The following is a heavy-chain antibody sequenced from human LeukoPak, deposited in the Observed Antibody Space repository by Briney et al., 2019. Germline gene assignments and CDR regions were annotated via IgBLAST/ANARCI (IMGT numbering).Heavy chain of an antibody. D-gene: IGHD6-13*01. V-gene: IGHV3-11*01. CDR1: GFTFSDYY. CDR2: ISSSGSDV. J-gene: IGHJ6*03. Sequence: GGSLRFSCSASGFTFSDYYMSWIRQARGKGLEWLSYISSSGSDVYSADSVRGRFTISRDNAKNSLFLQMNSLRAEDTAVYYCARDRIAATEAGYYFYMDVWGKGTTVTVSS. CDR3: ARDRIAATEAGYYFYMDV.